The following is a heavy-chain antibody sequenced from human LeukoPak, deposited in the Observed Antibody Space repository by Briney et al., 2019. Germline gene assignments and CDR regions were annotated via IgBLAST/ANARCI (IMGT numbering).Heavy chain of an antibody. D-gene: IGHD3-3*01. CDR1: GFTFSSYS. Sequence: GGSLRLSCAASGFTFSSYSMNWVRQAPGKGLEWVSSISSSSSYIYYADSVKGRFTISRDNAKNSLYLQMNSLRAEDTAVYYCATGGEITIFGVVPFDYWGQGTLVTVSS. CDR3: ATGGEITIFGVVPFDY. CDR2: ISSSSSYI. J-gene: IGHJ4*02. V-gene: IGHV3-21*04.